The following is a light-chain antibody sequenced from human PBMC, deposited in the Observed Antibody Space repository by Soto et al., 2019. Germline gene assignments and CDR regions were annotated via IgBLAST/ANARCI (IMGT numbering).Light chain of an antibody. J-gene: IGLJ1*01. CDR2: ASS. CDR3: SSYTSGSTLYV. Sequence: QSVLSQPASVSGSPGQSITISCTGTSSDVGSYNYVSWYQQHPGTAPRLMIYASSNRPSGVSHRFSGSRSGNTASLTISGLQAEDEADYFCSSYTSGSTLYVFGSGTKVTVL. CDR1: SSDVGSYNY. V-gene: IGLV2-14*01.